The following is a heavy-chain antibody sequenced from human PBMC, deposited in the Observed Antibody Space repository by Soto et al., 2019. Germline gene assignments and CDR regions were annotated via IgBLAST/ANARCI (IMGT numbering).Heavy chain of an antibody. CDR3: ARGGGMYYYYGMDV. CDR2: INHSGST. D-gene: IGHD1-26*01. J-gene: IGHJ6*02. Sequence: SETLSLTCAVYGGSFSGYYWSWIRQPPGKGLEWIGEINHSGSTNYNPSLKSRVTISVDTSKNQFSLKLSSVTAADTAVYYCARGGGMYYYYGMDVWGQGTTVTVSS. CDR1: GGSFSGYY. V-gene: IGHV4-34*01.